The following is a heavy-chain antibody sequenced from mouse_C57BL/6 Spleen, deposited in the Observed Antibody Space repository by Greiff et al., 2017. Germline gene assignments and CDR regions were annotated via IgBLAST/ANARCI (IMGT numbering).Heavy chain of an antibody. CDR1: GYAFSSYW. Sequence: QVQLQQSGAELVKPGASVKISCKASGYAFSSYWMNWVKQRPGKGLEWIGQIYPGDGDSNYNGKFKGKATLTADKSSSTAYMQLSSLNSEDSAVYFCAKGITTVVARYYAMDYWGQGTSVTVSS. CDR3: AKGITTVVARYYAMDY. V-gene: IGHV1-80*01. CDR2: IYPGDGDS. J-gene: IGHJ4*01. D-gene: IGHD1-1*01.